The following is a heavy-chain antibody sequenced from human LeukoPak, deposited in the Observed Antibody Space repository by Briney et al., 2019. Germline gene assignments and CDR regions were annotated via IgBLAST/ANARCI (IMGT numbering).Heavy chain of an antibody. CDR3: ARVELAPYYYYMDV. CDR2: ISSSGSTI. CDR1: GISISSYE. D-gene: IGHD1-7*01. Sequence: GGSLRLSCAASGISISSYEMSWVRQAPGKGLEWVSYISSSGSTIYYADSVKGRFTISRDNAKNSLYLRMNSLRAEDTAVYYCARVELAPYYYYMDVWGKGTTVTVSS. V-gene: IGHV3-48*03. J-gene: IGHJ6*03.